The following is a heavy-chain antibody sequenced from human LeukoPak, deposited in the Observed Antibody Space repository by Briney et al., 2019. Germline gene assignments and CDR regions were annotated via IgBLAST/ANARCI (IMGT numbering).Heavy chain of an antibody. J-gene: IGHJ5*02. CDR1: GGCISSHY. Sequence: SETLSLTCTVSGGCISSHYWSWIRQPPGKGLEWIGYIYYSGSTNYNPSLKSRVTISVDTSKNQFSLKLSSVTAADTAVYYCAREGLAPNWFDPWGQGTLVTVSS. CDR3: AREGLAPNWFDP. V-gene: IGHV4-59*11. CDR2: IYYSGST.